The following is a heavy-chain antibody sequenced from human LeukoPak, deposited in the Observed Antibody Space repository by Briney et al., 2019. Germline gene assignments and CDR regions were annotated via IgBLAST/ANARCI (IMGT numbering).Heavy chain of an antibody. CDR3: ARTIGYGSGNDQAGG. Sequence: GGSLRLSCAASGFTLSSHWMGWVRQAPGKGLEWVANIKQDGSETYYVDSVKGRFTISRDNAKNSLYLQMNSLGVDDTAVYYCARTIGYGSGNDQAGGWGQGTLVTVSS. CDR1: GFTLSSHW. CDR2: IKQDGSET. V-gene: IGHV3-7*01. J-gene: IGHJ4*02. D-gene: IGHD3-10*01.